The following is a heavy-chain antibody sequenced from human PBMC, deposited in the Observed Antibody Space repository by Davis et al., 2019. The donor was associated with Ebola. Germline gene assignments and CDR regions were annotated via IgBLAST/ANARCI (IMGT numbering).Heavy chain of an antibody. CDR2: ISWDGGST. CDR3: ARDPGGGLAYYALDV. CDR1: GFTFEDYT. D-gene: IGHD3-16*01. Sequence: GGSLRLSCSVSGFTFEDYTMQWARQVPGKGLEWVSLISWDGGSTDYADSVRGRFTISRDNSEKTVSLQMNSLRAEDTAVYYCARDPGGGLAYYALDVWGQGTTVTVSS. V-gene: IGHV3-43*01. J-gene: IGHJ6*02.